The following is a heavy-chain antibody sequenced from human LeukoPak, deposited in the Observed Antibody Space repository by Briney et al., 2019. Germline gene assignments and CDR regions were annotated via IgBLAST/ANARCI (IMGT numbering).Heavy chain of an antibody. Sequence: GASVKVSCKASGYTFTGYYMHWVRQAPGQGLEWMGWINPSSGGTNYAQKFQGRVTMTRDTSISTAYMELNRLRSDDTAVYYCARGFRARTYCTGGVCYTNWFDPWGQGTLVTVSS. J-gene: IGHJ5*02. V-gene: IGHV1-2*02. D-gene: IGHD2-8*02. CDR1: GYTFTGYY. CDR3: ARGFRARTYCTGGVCYTNWFDP. CDR2: INPSSGGT.